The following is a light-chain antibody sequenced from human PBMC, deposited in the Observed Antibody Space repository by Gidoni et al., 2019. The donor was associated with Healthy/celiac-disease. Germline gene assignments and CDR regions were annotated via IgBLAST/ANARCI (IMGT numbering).Light chain of an antibody. V-gene: IGKV3-20*01. J-gene: IGKJ1*01. CDR2: VAS. CDR1: QSVSSSY. CDR3: QQYGSSPWT. Sequence: EIVLTQSPGTLSLSPGERATLSCRASQSVSSSYLAWYQQKPGQAPRLLIYVASSRATGIPERFSASGSGTDFTLTISRLEPEDFAVYYCQQYGSSPWTFGQGTKVEIK.